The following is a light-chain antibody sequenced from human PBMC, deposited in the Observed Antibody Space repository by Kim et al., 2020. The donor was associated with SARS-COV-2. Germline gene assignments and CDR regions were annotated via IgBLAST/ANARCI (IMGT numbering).Light chain of an antibody. CDR1: QFINRY. CDR2: AAS. CDR3: QQSYSIPA. V-gene: IGKV1-39*01. Sequence: LSASVGDRVTITCRASQFINRYLNWYQQKPGKAPKLLIYAASSLQSGVPSRFSGSASGTDFTLTISSLQPEDFATYFCQQSYSIPAFGQGTKLEI. J-gene: IGKJ1*01.